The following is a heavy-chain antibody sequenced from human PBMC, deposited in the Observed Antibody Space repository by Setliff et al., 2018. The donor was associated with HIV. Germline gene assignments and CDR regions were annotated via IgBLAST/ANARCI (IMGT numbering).Heavy chain of an antibody. CDR3: AKDRNWDPPYWFDF. Sequence: PGGSLRLSCAASGFTFSSYAMHWVRQAPGKGLEWVAVISYDGSNKYYADSVKGRFAISRGNSKNMVYLQMNSLRDEDTAVYYCAKDRNWDPPYWFDFWGQGTVVTVSS. CDR1: GFTFSSYA. CDR2: ISYDGSNK. V-gene: IGHV3-30*09. D-gene: IGHD2-8*02. J-gene: IGHJ4*02.